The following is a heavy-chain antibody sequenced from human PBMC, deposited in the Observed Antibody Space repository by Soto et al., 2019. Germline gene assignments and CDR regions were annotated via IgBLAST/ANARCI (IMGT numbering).Heavy chain of an antibody. D-gene: IGHD2-2*02. CDR1: GGSVSSGSYY. CDR2: IYYSVST. J-gene: IGHJ5*02. Sequence: QVQLQESGPGLVKPSETLSLTCTVSGGSVSSGSYYWSWIRQPPGKGLEWIGYIYYSVSTNYNPSLKSRVTISVDTSKNQFSLKLSSVTAADTAVYYCARARGVVVVPAAIDWFDPWGQGTLVTVSS. CDR3: ARARGVVVVPAAIDWFDP. V-gene: IGHV4-61*01.